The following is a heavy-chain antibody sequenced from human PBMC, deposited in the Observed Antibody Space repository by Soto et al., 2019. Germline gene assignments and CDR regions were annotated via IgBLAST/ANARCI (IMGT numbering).Heavy chain of an antibody. V-gene: IGHV4-59*01. CDR1: VGSISSYY. CDR2: IYYSGST. J-gene: IGHJ3*01. CDR3: ARGGRITMVRGVIFDAFDV. Sequence: PSETLSFTCTVSVGSISSYYWSLIRQPPGKGLECIWYIYYSGSTNYNPSLKSRVTISVDTSKNQFSKKLSSVTAAETAVYYCARGGRITMVRGVIFDAFDVWGQGTIVTVSS. D-gene: IGHD3-10*01.